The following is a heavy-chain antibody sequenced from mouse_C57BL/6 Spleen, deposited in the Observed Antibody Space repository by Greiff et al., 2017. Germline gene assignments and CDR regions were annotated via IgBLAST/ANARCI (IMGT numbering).Heavy chain of an antibody. CDR2: INPNNGGT. CDR3: AIGGYYVFGLAY. CDR1: GYTFTDYY. D-gene: IGHD2-3*01. V-gene: IGHV1-18*01. Sequence: EVQLQQSGPELVKPGASVKIPCKASGYTFTDYYMDWVKQSHGKSLEWIGDINPNNGGTIYNQKFKGKATLTVDKSSSTAYMELRSLTSEDTAVYYCAIGGYYVFGLAYWGQGTLVTVSA. J-gene: IGHJ3*01.